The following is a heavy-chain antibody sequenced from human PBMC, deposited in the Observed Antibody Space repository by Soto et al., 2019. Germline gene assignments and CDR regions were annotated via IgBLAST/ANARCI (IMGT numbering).Heavy chain of an antibody. D-gene: IGHD4-4*01. J-gene: IGHJ4*02. CDR1: GLSFTNYA. V-gene: IGHV3-23*01. CDR2: SSGSGSGGSK. Sequence: GSLRLSCAAAGLSFTNYAMTWVRQAQGKGLEWVSISSGSGSGGSKNYADSVKGRFTISRDNSKKTLYLQRNSLRVEDTAVYYSAKDRDDYRNYVFDYWGQGTLVTFSS. CDR3: AKDRDDYRNYVFDY.